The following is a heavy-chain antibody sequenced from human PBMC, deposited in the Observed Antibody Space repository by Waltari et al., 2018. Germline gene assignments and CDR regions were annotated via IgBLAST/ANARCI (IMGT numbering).Heavy chain of an antibody. CDR1: GFTFSSYA. V-gene: IGHV3-23*01. CDR3: ATLNHYYYGMDV. CDR2: ISGSGGST. Sequence: EVQLLESGGGLVQPGGSLRLSCAASGFTFSSYAMSWVRQAPGKGLEWVSAISGSGGSTYSPDSVKGRFTISRDNSKNTLYLQMNSLRAEDTAVYYCATLNHYYYGMDVWGQGTTVTVSS. J-gene: IGHJ6*02. D-gene: IGHD2-8*01.